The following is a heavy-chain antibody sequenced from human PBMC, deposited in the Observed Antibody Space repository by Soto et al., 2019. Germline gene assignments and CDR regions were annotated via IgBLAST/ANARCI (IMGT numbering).Heavy chain of an antibody. D-gene: IGHD6-25*01. CDR3: ARLPASTDHGY. CDR1: GYTFTSFA. V-gene: IGHV1-3*04. Sequence: QVQLVQSGAEVKKPGASVKVSCEASGYTFTSFAVHWVRQAPGQRLEWMGWINTGNGNTRYSQKFQGRVSITRDTAANTAFMELGSLTSEDTAVYYCARLPASTDHGYWGQGSLIIVSS. CDR2: INTGNGNT. J-gene: IGHJ4*02.